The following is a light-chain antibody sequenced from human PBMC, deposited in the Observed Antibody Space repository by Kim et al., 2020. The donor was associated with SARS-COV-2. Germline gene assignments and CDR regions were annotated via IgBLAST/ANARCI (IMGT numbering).Light chain of an antibody. CDR2: AAS. CDR1: QCISNW. V-gene: IGKV1-12*01. Sequence: ASVGNIVTIPSRASQCISNWLSLYQQNPVKSPKLLIYAASSLQSGVPSIVCGSGSGTDFTLTIISLQPEDFATYYCQQANIFPPTSGQGTRLEIK. CDR3: QQANIFPPT. J-gene: IGKJ5*01.